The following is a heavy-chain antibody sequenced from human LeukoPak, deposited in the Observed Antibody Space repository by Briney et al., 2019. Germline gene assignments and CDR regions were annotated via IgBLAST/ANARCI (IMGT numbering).Heavy chain of an antibody. D-gene: IGHD3-22*01. CDR3: ARGEGRYYYDSSGYYYFDY. Sequence: ASVKVSCKASGYTFTSYYMHWVRQAPGQGLEWKGIINPSGGSTSYAQKFQGRVTMTRDTSTSTVYMELSSLRSEDTAVYYCARGEGRYYYDSSGYYYFDYWGQGTLVTVSS. CDR1: GYTFTSYY. CDR2: INPSGGST. J-gene: IGHJ4*02. V-gene: IGHV1-46*01.